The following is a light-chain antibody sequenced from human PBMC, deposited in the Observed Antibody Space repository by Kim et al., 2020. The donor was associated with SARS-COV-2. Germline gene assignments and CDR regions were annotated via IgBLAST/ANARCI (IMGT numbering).Light chain of an antibody. Sequence: PGERATLSCRASQSVTSIYLAWYQQKPGQAPRLLISGASSRAIGIPDRFSGGGSGTDFTLTISRLEPEDFAVYYCQEYSSSPAVVTFGQG. J-gene: IGKJ1*01. V-gene: IGKV3-20*01. CDR1: QSVTSIY. CDR2: GAS. CDR3: QEYSSSPAVVT.